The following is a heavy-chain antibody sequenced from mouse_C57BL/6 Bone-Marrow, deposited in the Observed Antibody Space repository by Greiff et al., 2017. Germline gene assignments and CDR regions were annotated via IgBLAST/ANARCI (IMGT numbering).Heavy chain of an antibody. CDR2: IWSGGST. V-gene: IGHV2-2*01. D-gene: IGHD2-12*01. CDR1: GFSLTSYG. Sequence: QVQLKESGPGLVQPSQSLSITCTVSGFSLTSYGVHWVRQSPGKGLEWLGVIWSGGSTDYNAAFISRLSISKDNSNSQVFLKMNGLEADDTAIYYCAGERGCYSNDEAWFAYWGQGTLVTVSA. CDR3: AGERGCYSNDEAWFAY. J-gene: IGHJ3*01.